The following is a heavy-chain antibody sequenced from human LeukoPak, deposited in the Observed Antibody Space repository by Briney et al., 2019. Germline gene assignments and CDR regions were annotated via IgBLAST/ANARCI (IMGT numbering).Heavy chain of an antibody. CDR3: ARSPELTWSLAF. D-gene: IGHD1-14*01. Sequence: GASVKVSCKASGYTFTSHGISWVRQAPGQGLEWMGWISAYNGNTNYAQKLQGRVTMTTDTSTRTAYMELRSLRSDDTAVYYCARSPELTWSLAFWGQGTLVTVSS. CDR1: GYTFTSHG. CDR2: ISAYNGNT. J-gene: IGHJ4*02. V-gene: IGHV1-18*04.